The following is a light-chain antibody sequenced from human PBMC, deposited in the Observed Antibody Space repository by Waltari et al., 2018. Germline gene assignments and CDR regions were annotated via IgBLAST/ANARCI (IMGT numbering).Light chain of an antibody. CDR2: EVS. V-gene: IGLV2-14*01. CDR3: SSYTGSSTI. Sequence: QSALTQPASVSGSPGPPITISCTGTSSYVGGYNDVSWYQQHPGKAPKLMIDEVSSRPSGVSNRFSGSKSGNTASLTISGLQAEDEADYYCSSYTGSSTIFGTGTKVTVL. CDR1: SSYVGGYND. J-gene: IGLJ1*01.